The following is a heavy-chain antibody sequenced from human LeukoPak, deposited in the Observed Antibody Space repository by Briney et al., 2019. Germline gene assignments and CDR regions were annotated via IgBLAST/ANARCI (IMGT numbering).Heavy chain of an antibody. V-gene: IGHV1-2*06. D-gene: IGHD3-16*01. CDR2: INPNSGGT. CDR1: GYTFTGYY. J-gene: IGHJ4*02. Sequence: ASVKVSCKASGYTFTGYYMHLVRQAPGQGLEWMGRINPNSGGTNYAQKFQGRVTMTRDTSISTAYMELSRLRSDDTAVYYCAREEDYYDYVWGCHYWGQGTLVTVSS. CDR3: AREEDYYDYVWGCHY.